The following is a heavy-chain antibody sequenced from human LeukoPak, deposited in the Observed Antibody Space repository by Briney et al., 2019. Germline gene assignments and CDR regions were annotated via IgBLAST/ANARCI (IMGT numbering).Heavy chain of an antibody. J-gene: IGHJ4*02. Sequence: VASVKVSCKASGYTFSSYAISWVRQAPGQGLEWMGRIIPILGIANYAQKFQGRVTITADKSTSTAYMELSSLRSEDTAVYYCATPGSNGWELLEALDYWGQGTLVTVSS. V-gene: IGHV1-69*04. CDR1: GYTFSSYA. D-gene: IGHD1-26*01. CDR3: ATPGSNGWELLEALDY. CDR2: IIPILGIA.